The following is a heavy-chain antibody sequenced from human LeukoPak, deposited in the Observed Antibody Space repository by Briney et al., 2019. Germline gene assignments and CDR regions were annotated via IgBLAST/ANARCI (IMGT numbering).Heavy chain of an antibody. J-gene: IGHJ4*02. V-gene: IGHV4-59*01. CDR2: IYYSGST. Sequence: PSETLSLTCTVSGASISPYYWSWIRQPPGRGLEWIGYIYYSGSTNYNPSLKSRVTLSIDTSTNQFSLKLNSVTAADTAVYYCARGTKTGNTGYDWNYWGQGSLVTVSS. D-gene: IGHD5-12*01. CDR1: GASISPYY. CDR3: ARGTKTGNTGYDWNY.